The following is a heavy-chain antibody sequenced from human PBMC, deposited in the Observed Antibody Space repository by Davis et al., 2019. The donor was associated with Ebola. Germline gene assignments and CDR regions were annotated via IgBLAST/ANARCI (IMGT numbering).Heavy chain of an antibody. J-gene: IGHJ5*02. V-gene: IGHV3-7*03. CDR2: IKQDGSEK. D-gene: IGHD4-11*01. CDR3: ASLETTVTTGWFDP. CDR1: GFTFNDYW. Sequence: GESLKISCAASGFTFNDYWMTWVRQPPGKGLEWVANIKQDGSEKYYVDSVKGRFTISRDNAKNSLYLQMNSLRAEDTAVYYCASLETTVTTGWFDPWGQGTLVTVSS.